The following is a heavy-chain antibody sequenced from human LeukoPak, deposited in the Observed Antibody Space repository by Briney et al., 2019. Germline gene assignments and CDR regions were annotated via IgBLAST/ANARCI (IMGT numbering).Heavy chain of an antibody. CDR1: GFTFSSCA. CDR2: ISDSGVTT. D-gene: IGHD4-17*01. J-gene: IGHJ6*02. Sequence: GGSLRLSCAASGFTFSSCAMSWVRQAPGKGLEWVSGISDSGVTTYHADSVKCRFTISRDNSKHTLYLQMNSLRAEDTALYYCAKSRGQYGDYLFYYYGMDVWGQGTTVTVSS. CDR3: AKSRGQYGDYLFYYYGMDV. V-gene: IGHV3-23*01.